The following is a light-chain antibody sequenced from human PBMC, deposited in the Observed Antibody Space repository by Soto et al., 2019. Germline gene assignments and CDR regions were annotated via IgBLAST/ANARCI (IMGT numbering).Light chain of an antibody. V-gene: IGLV2-8*01. CDR2: EVS. Sequence: QSVLTQPPSASGTPGQSVTIPCTGTSSDVGDYNYVSWYQQHPGKAPKLMIYEVSRRPSGVPDRFSGSKSGNTASLTVSGLHDEDAEYYYCSSNAGSNQLVFGGGTKLTVL. J-gene: IGLJ2*01. CDR3: SSNAGSNQLV. CDR1: SSDVGDYNY.